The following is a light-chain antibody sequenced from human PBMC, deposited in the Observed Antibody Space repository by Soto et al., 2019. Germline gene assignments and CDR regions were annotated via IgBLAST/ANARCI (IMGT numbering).Light chain of an antibody. V-gene: IGKV3D-15*01. CDR3: QQSFSKFLYT. Sequence: EIVMTQSPATLSVSPGERVTLSCRASQSISVNLAWYQQKPGQAPRLLIYGTSNRATGIPDRFSGSGSGTDFTLTISSLQPEDFATYYCQQSFSKFLYTFGQGTRLEIK. CDR1: QSISVN. CDR2: GTS. J-gene: IGKJ5*01.